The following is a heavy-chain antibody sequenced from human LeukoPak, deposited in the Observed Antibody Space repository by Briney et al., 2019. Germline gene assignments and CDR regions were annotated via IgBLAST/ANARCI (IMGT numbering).Heavy chain of an antibody. Sequence: GGSLRLSCAASGFTFSSYGMHWVRQAPGKGLEWVEVIWYDGSNKYYADSVKGRFTISRDNSKNTLYLQMNSLRAEDTAVYYCARGYCSGGSCYQFDYWGQGTLVTVSS. CDR2: IWYDGSNK. V-gene: IGHV3-33*01. CDR1: GFTFSSYG. D-gene: IGHD2-15*01. CDR3: ARGYCSGGSCYQFDY. J-gene: IGHJ4*02.